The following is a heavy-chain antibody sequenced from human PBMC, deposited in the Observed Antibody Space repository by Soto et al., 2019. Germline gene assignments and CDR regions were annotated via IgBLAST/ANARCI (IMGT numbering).Heavy chain of an antibody. J-gene: IGHJ1*01. CDR2: VYHSGTT. V-gene: IGHV4-4*02. CDR1: GTSISSTFW. Sequence: PSETLSLTCAVSGTSISSTFWWTWVRQPPGKGLEWIGEVYHSGTTNYNPSLKSRVTISVDTSKNQFSLKLSSVTAADTAVYYCARAPRYWWSSSWRQNPRDQSLYFQHWGQGTLVTVSS. D-gene: IGHD6-13*01. CDR3: ARAPRYWWSSSWRQNPRDQSLYFQH.